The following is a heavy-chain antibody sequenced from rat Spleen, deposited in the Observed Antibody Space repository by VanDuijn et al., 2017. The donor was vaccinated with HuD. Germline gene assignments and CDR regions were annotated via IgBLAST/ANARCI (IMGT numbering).Heavy chain of an antibody. CDR2: ISYDGSSI. J-gene: IGHJ2*01. Sequence: EVQLVESGGGLVQPGRSLKLSCAASGFTFSDYNMAWVRQAPKKGLEWVATISYDGSSIYYPDSVKGRFTISRDNAQNTLYLQMNSLRSEDTATYYCTRERERPPFDYWGQGVMVTVSS. V-gene: IGHV5-7*01. CDR3: TRERERPPFDY. CDR1: GFTFSDYN.